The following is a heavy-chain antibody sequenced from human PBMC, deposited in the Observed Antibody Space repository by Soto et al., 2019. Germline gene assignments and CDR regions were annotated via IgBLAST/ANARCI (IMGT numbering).Heavy chain of an antibody. Sequence: SVKVSCKTSGGTFSTYAIYWVRQAPGQGLEWMGAIIPLFGTADYAQKFQGRVTMTEDTSTDTAYMELSSLRSEDTAVYYCATVLRFDAFDIWGQGTMVTVSS. D-gene: IGHD3-3*01. V-gene: IGHV1-69*06. CDR1: GGTFSTYA. CDR3: ATVLRFDAFDI. J-gene: IGHJ3*02. CDR2: IIPLFGTA.